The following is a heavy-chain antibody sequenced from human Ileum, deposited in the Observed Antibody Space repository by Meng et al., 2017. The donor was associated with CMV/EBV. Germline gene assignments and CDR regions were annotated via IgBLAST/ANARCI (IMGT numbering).Heavy chain of an antibody. V-gene: IGHV1-69*02. CDR2: ITALFDKS. J-gene: IGHJ3*02. CDR3: VEIKLGITHDAFDI. Sequence: SVKVSCKVSRGTFSDSSLHWVRQAPGQGLEWVGRITALFDKSDYAQKFQGRVTFTADKAANTAYMELASLRPDDSAVYYCVEIKLGITHDAFDIWGHGTMVTVSS. CDR1: RGTFSDSS. D-gene: IGHD3-10*01.